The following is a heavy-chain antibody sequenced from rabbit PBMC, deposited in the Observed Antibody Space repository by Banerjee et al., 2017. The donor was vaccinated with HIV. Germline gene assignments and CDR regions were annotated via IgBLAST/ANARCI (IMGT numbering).Heavy chain of an antibody. CDR2: IDSSTDRI. CDR3: ARKNILAYGYSAMDL. V-gene: IGHV1S45*01. J-gene: IGHJ6*01. CDR1: GFSFSSSYL. Sequence: QEQLVESGGGLVQPGASPTLTCTASGFSFSSSYLMCWVRQAPGKGLERIACIDSSTDRIWDASWAKGRFTISKTSSTTVTLQMTSLTAADTATYFCARKNILAYGYSAMDLWGQGTLVTVS. D-gene: IGHD6-1*01.